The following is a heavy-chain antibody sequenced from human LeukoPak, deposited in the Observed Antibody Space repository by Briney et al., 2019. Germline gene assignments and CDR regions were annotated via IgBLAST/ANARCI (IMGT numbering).Heavy chain of an antibody. Sequence: GGSLRLSCAGSGCTFSRYWMRWVRQGPGKGLEGVANIKQEGSKIHYVDSVKCRFTISRDNAKNSLYLQMNSLRAEDTAVYYCVSEWAIWGQGTMVTVSS. CDR2: IKQEGSKI. CDR1: GCTFSRYW. CDR3: VSEWAI. J-gene: IGHJ3*02. V-gene: IGHV3-7*01.